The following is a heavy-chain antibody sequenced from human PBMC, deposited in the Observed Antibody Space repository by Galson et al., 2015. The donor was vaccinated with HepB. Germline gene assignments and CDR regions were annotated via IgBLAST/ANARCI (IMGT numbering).Heavy chain of an antibody. CDR3: ASNLGTGYSYGANFDY. V-gene: IGHV1-3*01. Sequence: SVKVSCKASGYTFTSYAMHWVRQAPGQRLEWMGWINAGNGNTKYSQKFQGRVTITRDTSASTAYMELSSLRSEDTAVYYCASNLGTGYSYGANFDYWGQGTLVTVSS. J-gene: IGHJ4*02. D-gene: IGHD5-18*01. CDR2: INAGNGNT. CDR1: GYTFTSYA.